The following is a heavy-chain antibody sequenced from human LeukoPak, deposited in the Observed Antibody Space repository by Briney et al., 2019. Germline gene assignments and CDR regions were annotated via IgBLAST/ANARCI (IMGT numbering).Heavy chain of an antibody. CDR1: GYTFTSYG. D-gene: IGHD3-22*01. CDR3: ARGYYYDNSGYYYEGLYAFDI. Sequence: ASVKVSCKASGYTFTSYGISWVRQAPGQGLGWMGWISAYNGNTNYAQKLQGRVTMTTDTSTSTAYMELRSLRSDDTAVYYCARGYYYDNSGYYYEGLYAFDIWGQGTMVTVSS. J-gene: IGHJ3*02. V-gene: IGHV1-18*01. CDR2: ISAYNGNT.